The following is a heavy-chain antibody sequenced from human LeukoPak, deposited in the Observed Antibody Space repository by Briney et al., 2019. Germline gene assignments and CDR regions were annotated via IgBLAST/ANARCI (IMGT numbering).Heavy chain of an antibody. J-gene: IGHJ4*02. CDR3: TARGVDYYGSGSYSDY. CDR1: GYSFTSYW. D-gene: IGHD3-10*01. Sequence: GESLKISCKGSGYSFTSYWIGWVRQMPGKGLEWMGIIYPGDSDTRYSPSFQGQVTISADKSISTAYLHWSSLKASDTAMYYCTARGVDYYGSGSYSDYWGQGTLVTVSS. CDR2: IYPGDSDT. V-gene: IGHV5-51*01.